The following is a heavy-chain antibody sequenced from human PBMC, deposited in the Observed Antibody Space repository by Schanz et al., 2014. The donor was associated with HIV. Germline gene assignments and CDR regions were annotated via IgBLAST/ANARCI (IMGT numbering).Heavy chain of an antibody. J-gene: IGHJ4*02. D-gene: IGHD6-19*01. CDR3: ARDSAKAVAGLVGEAGFDY. CDR1: GYTFTGYY. Sequence: QVQLVQSGAEVKKPGASVKVSCKASGYTFTGYYLHWVRQAPGQGLEWMGWINPNSGGADSAQKFQGRVTMTTDASTATVHMELRSLRSEDTAVYYCARDSAKAVAGLVGEAGFDYWGQGTLVTVSS. CDR2: INPNSGGA. V-gene: IGHV1-2*02.